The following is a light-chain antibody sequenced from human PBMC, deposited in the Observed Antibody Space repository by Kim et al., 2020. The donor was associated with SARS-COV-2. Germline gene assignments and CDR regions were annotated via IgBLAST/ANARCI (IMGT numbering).Light chain of an antibody. J-gene: IGKJ4*01. Sequence: AIQMTQSPSSLFASVGDRVTITCRASQGIRNDLGWYQQKPGKAPKLLIYAASSLQSGVPSRFSGSGSGTDFTLTISSLQPEDFATYYCLQDYNYPLTFGGVTKVDIK. CDR1: QGIRND. CDR3: LQDYNYPLT. V-gene: IGKV1-6*01. CDR2: AAS.